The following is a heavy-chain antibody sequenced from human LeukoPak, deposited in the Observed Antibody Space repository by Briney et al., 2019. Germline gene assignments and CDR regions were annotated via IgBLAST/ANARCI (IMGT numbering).Heavy chain of an antibody. J-gene: IGHJ4*02. D-gene: IGHD6-13*01. Sequence: PGGSLRLSCAASGFTFSKAWMTWVRQSAGKGLEWVGRIKSRAVGGTTDYPAPVKGRFTISRDDEKNTVYLEINSLTTEDSAVYYCTTVGSSWGFDYWGQGTLVTVSS. CDR2: IKSRAVGGTT. V-gene: IGHV3-15*01. CDR1: GFTFSKAW. CDR3: TTVGSSWGFDY.